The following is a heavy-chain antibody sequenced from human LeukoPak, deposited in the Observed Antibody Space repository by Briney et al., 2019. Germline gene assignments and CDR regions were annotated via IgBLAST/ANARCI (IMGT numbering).Heavy chain of an antibody. D-gene: IGHD6-19*01. CDR2: IYSGGST. V-gene: IGHV3-53*01. CDR1: GFTVSSNY. J-gene: IGHJ3*02. CDR3: ARDIAVAGSWNI. Sequence: GGSLRLSCAASGFTVSSNYMSWVRQAPGKGLEWVSVIYSGGSTYYADSVKGRFTISRDNSKNTLYLQMSSLRAEDTAVYYCARDIAVAGSWNIWGQGTMVTVSS.